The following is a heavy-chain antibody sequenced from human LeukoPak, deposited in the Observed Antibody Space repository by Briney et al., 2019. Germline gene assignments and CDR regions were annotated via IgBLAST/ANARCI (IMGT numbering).Heavy chain of an antibody. Sequence: PGGSLRLSCAASGFTFSDYYMSWIRQAPGKGLEGVSSISSSSSYIYYADSVKGRFTISRDNSKNTLYLQMNSLRAEDTAVYYCAKDSGSYMRVSDDAFDIWGQGTMVTVSS. CDR1: GFTFSDYY. CDR2: ISSSSSYI. J-gene: IGHJ3*02. D-gene: IGHD1-26*01. V-gene: IGHV3-11*06. CDR3: AKDSGSYMRVSDDAFDI.